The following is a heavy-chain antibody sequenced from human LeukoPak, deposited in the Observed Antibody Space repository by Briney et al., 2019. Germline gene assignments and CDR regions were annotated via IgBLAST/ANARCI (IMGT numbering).Heavy chain of an antibody. CDR3: ARRGSRNYFDY. D-gene: IGHD2-2*01. J-gene: IGHJ4*02. V-gene: IGHV3-11*03. CDR1: GFTFSDYY. Sequence: GGSLRLSCAASGFTFSDYYMSWIRQAPGKGLEWVSYISSSSSYTNYADSVKGRFTISRDNAKNSLYLQMNSLRAEDTVVYYCARRGSRNYFDYWGQGTLVTVSS. CDR2: ISSSSSYT.